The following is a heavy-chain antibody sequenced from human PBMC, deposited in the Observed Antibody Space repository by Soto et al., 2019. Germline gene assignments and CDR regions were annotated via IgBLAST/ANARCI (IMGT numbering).Heavy chain of an antibody. CDR3: ARDIAARGGWFDP. D-gene: IGHD6-6*01. CDR1: GGTFSSYA. J-gene: IGHJ5*02. CDR2: IIPIFGTA. V-gene: IGHV1-69*13. Sequence: SVKVSFKASGGTFSSYAISWVRQAPGQGLELMGGIIPIFGTANYAQKFQGRVTITAGXXXXXAXMXLXXXXSEXTAMYYCARDIAARGGWFDPWGQGTLVTVSS.